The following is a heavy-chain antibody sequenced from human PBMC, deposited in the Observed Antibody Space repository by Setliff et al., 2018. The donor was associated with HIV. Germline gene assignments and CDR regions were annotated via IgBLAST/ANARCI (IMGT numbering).Heavy chain of an antibody. Sequence: ASVKVSCKASGYTFSNYDINWVRQGTGQGLEWMGWMNPNSGNTGYAQKFQGRVTITADESTSTAYMELSSLRSEDTAVYYCARESSSGWYDYWGQGTLVTVSS. D-gene: IGHD6-19*01. V-gene: IGHV1-8*03. J-gene: IGHJ4*02. CDR3: ARESSSGWYDY. CDR1: GYTFSNYD. CDR2: MNPNSGNT.